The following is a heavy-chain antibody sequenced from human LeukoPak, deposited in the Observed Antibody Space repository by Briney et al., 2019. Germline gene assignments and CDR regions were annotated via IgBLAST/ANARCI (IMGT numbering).Heavy chain of an antibody. D-gene: IGHD3-10*01. CDR2: LGGGGIDT. Sequence: GGSLRLSCAASGFTFSNYAMSWVRQAPGKGLEWVSTLGGGGIDTYYADSVKGRFTISRGNSKNTLYLQMNSLRAEDTAVYYCAKDRGQICYNYYMDVWGKGTTVTVSS. V-gene: IGHV3-23*01. CDR1: GFTFSNYA. CDR3: AKDRGQICYNYYMDV. J-gene: IGHJ6*03.